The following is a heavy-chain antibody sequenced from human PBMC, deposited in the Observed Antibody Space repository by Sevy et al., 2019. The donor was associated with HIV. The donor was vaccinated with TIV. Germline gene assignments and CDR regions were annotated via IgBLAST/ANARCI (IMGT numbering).Heavy chain of an antibody. Sequence: SETLSLTCTVSGGSISSSSYYWGWIRQPPGKGLEGIGSIYYSGSTYYNPSLKSRVTISVDTSKNQFSLKLSSVTAADTAVYYCARHRGGIVVVDYWGQGTLVTVSS. CDR3: ARHRGGIVVVDY. D-gene: IGHD2-21*01. J-gene: IGHJ4*02. CDR1: GGSISSSSYY. CDR2: IYYSGST. V-gene: IGHV4-39*01.